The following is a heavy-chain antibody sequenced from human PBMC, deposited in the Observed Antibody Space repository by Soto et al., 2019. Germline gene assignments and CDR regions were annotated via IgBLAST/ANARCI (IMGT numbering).Heavy chain of an antibody. CDR2: IYYSGNT. Sequence: PSETLSLTCAVYGGSFSGYYWGWIRQPPGKGLDWIGSIYYSGNTNYNPSLKSRVTIFVDTSKNQVSLRLTSVTAADTAVYYCARHSLYGGPFDPWGQGTLVTVSS. D-gene: IGHD3-10*01. V-gene: IGHV4-34*01. CDR1: GGSFSGYY. J-gene: IGHJ5*02. CDR3: ARHSLYGGPFDP.